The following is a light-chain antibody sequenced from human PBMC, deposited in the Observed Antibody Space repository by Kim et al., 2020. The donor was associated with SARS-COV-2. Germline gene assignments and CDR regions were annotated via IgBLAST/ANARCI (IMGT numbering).Light chain of an antibody. Sequence: EVVLTQSPGTLSLSPGERATLSCRASQSVSSSYLAWYQQKPGQAPRLLIYGASSRATGIPDRFSGSGSGTDFTLTITRLEPEDFAVYYSQQYSSAQWTFGQGTTMDIK. V-gene: IGKV3-20*01. CDR3: QQYSSAQWT. CDR1: QSVSSSY. J-gene: IGKJ1*01. CDR2: GAS.